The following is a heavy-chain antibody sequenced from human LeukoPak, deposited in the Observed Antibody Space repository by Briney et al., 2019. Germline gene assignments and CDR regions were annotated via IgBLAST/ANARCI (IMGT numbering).Heavy chain of an antibody. D-gene: IGHD6-19*01. CDR1: GGSISSYY. Sequence: SETLSLTCTVSGGSISSYYWSWIRQPPGKGLEWIGYIYYSGSTNYNPSLKSRVTISVDTSKNQFSLKLSSVTAADTAVYYCARGYSSFDYWGQGTLVTVSS. CDR2: IYYSGST. CDR3: ARGYSSFDY. J-gene: IGHJ4*02. V-gene: IGHV4-59*01.